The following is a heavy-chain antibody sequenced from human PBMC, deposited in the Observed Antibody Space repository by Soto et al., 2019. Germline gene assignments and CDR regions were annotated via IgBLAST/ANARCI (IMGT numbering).Heavy chain of an antibody. CDR2: ISYDGSIK. Sequence: GGSLRLSCAASGFTFSTYAMHWVRQAPGKGLEWVAFISYDGSIKYYADSVKGRFTISRDNSKNTLYLQMNSLRPEDTAVYYCAREALAARPVYWGQGTLVTVSS. V-gene: IGHV3-30-3*01. CDR1: GFTFSTYA. D-gene: IGHD6-6*01. CDR3: AREALAARPVY. J-gene: IGHJ4*02.